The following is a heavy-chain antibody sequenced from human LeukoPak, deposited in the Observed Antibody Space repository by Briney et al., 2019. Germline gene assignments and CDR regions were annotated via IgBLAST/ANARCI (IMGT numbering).Heavy chain of an antibody. D-gene: IGHD6-19*01. Sequence: GGSLRLSCAASGFAFSSYAMSWVRQAPGQGLEWVSSISGSGSGGRTYYADSVKGRFTISRDTSKNTLYLQMNSLRAEDTAVYFCAKEEWLGKMNFFDYWGQGTLVTVSS. CDR1: GFAFSSYA. CDR3: AKEEWLGKMNFFDY. J-gene: IGHJ4*02. CDR2: ISGSGSGGRT. V-gene: IGHV3-23*01.